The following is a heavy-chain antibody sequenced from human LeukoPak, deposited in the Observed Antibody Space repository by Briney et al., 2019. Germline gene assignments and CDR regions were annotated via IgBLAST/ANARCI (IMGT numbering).Heavy chain of an antibody. D-gene: IGHD4-17*01. CDR2: IRGSGVGT. CDR1: GFPFSHYA. V-gene: IGHV3-23*01. CDR3: GRDPNGDYVGAFEF. Sequence: GGSLRLPCEASGFPFSHYAMTWVRQAPGKGLEWVSSIRGSGVGTSYADSVKGRFTMTRDNSKSTLYLQVNSLRAGDTAVYYCGRDPNGDYVGAFEFWGQGTLVTVSS. J-gene: IGHJ3*01.